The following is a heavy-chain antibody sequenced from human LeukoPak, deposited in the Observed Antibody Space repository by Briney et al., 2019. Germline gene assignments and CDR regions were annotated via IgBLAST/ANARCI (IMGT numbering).Heavy chain of an antibody. J-gene: IGHJ4*02. D-gene: IGHD6-19*01. Sequence: ASVKVSCKASGYTFSNYYLHWVRQAPGQGLEWMGTINPSTGSTAHAQKFQGTVTMTRDMSTSTAYMELSSLRSDDTAVYFCARGSGWYEDYWGQGTLVTVSS. V-gene: IGHV1-46*01. CDR3: ARGSGWYEDY. CDR2: INPSTGST. CDR1: GYTFSNYY.